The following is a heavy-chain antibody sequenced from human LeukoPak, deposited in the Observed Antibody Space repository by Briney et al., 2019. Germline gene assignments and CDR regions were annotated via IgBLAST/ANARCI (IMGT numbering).Heavy chain of an antibody. D-gene: IGHD3-10*01. CDR1: GGSISSGGYY. J-gene: IGHJ4*02. V-gene: IGHV4-30-2*01. CDR3: AREGVQAFDY. CDR2: IYDSGST. Sequence: SETLSLTCTVSGGSISSGGYYWSWIRQPPGKGLEWIGFIYDSGSTSYNSSLKSRVAISVDRSKNQFSLKLTSVTAADTAVYYCAREGVQAFDYWGQGTLVTVSS.